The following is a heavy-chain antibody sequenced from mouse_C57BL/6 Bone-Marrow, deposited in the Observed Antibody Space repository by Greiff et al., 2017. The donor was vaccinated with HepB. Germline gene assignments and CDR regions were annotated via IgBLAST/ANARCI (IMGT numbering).Heavy chain of an antibody. Sequence: EVMLVESGGGLVQPKGSLKLSCAASGFSFNTYAMNWVRQAPGKGLEWVARIRSKSNNYATYYADSVKDRFTISRDDSESMLYLQMNNLKTEDTAMYYCVRHEDYNWYFDVWGTGTTVTVSS. CDR1: GFSFNTYA. CDR2: IRSKSNNYAT. CDR3: VRHEDYNWYFDV. D-gene: IGHD2-12*01. J-gene: IGHJ1*03. V-gene: IGHV10-1*01.